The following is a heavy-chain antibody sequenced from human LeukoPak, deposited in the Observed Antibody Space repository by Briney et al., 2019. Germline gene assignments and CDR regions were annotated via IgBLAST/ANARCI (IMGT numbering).Heavy chain of an antibody. V-gene: IGHV4-38-2*02. Sequence: SETLSLTCIVSGYSISSGYYWGWIRQPPGKGLEWIGNIHHSGSTYYNPSLKSRVTISVDTSKNQFSLKLSSVTAADTAVYYCARDLGGSTSRFNWFDPWGQGTLVTVSS. CDR1: GYSISSGYY. D-gene: IGHD2-2*01. CDR2: IHHSGST. J-gene: IGHJ5*02. CDR3: ARDLGGSTSRFNWFDP.